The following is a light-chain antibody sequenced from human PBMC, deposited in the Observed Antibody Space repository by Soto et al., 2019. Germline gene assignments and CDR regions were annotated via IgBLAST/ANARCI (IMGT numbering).Light chain of an antibody. J-gene: IGKJ1*01. Sequence: EIVLTQSPGSLSLSPGERATLSCRASQSVSSYLAWYQQKPGQAPRLLIYGASSRATGFPDRFSGSGSGTDFSLTISRLEPEDSAVYYCQQYDISPRTFGQGTKVEVK. CDR2: GAS. CDR1: QSVSSY. V-gene: IGKV3-20*01. CDR3: QQYDISPRT.